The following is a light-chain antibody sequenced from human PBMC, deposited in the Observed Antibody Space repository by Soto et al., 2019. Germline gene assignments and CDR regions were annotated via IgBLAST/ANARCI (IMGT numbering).Light chain of an antibody. CDR2: AAS. V-gene: IGKV3-20*01. J-gene: IGKJ3*01. CDR1: QGVNSTY. Sequence: IVLTQSPVTLSLSPGERATLSCRASQGVNSTYVAWYQQKPGQAPRLLIYAASIRATGIPDRVSGSGSGTDFILTIRRLEPEEFVVDYCQHYGSSFTFGPGTKVDIK. CDR3: QHYGSSFT.